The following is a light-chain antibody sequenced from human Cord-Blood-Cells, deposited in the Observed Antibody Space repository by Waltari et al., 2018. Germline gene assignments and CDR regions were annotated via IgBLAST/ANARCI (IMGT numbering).Light chain of an antibody. CDR1: QSISSW. Sequence: IRMTQSPSSFSASTGDRVTITCRASQSISSWLAWYQQKPGKAPKLLIYKASSLESGVPSRFSGSGSWTEFTLTISSLQPEDFATYYCQQSYSTPRTFGQGTKVEIK. V-gene: IGKV1-5*03. CDR3: QQSYSTPRT. J-gene: IGKJ1*01. CDR2: KAS.